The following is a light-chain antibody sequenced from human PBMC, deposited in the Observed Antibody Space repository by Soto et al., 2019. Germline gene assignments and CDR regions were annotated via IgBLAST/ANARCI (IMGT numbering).Light chain of an antibody. J-gene: IGKJ4*01. CDR2: DAS. V-gene: IGKV3D-20*02. CDR3: QQGS. CDR1: QSVSSSY. Sequence: EIVLTQSPGTLSLSPGERATLSCRASQSVSSSYLGWYQQKPGQAPRLLIYDASNRATGIPARFSGSGSGTDFTLTISRLEPEDFAVYYCQQGSFGGGTKVDIK.